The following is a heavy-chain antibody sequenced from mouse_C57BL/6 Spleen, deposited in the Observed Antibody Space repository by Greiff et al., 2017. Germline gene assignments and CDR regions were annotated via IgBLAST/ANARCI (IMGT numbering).Heavy chain of an antibody. CDR1: GYSITSGYY. CDR3: AREWPRAMDY. Sequence: EVQLQESGPGLVKPSQSLSLTCSVTGYSITSGYYWNWIRQFPGNKLEWMGYISYDGSNNYNPSLKNRISITRDTSKNQFFLKLNSVTTEDTATYYCAREWPRAMDYWGQGTSVTVSS. V-gene: IGHV3-6*01. CDR2: ISYDGSN. J-gene: IGHJ4*01.